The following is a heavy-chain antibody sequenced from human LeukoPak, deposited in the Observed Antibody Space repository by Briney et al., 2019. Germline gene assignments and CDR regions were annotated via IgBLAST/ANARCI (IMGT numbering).Heavy chain of an antibody. Sequence: ASVKVSCKASGYTFTSYDINWVRQATGHGLEWMGWMNPNSGNTGYAQKFQGRVTMTRNTSISTAYMELSSLRSEDTAVYYCARFYYDSTPSAFDIWGQGTMVTVSS. J-gene: IGHJ3*02. V-gene: IGHV1-8*01. CDR1: GYTFTSYD. CDR3: ARFYYDSTPSAFDI. D-gene: IGHD3-22*01. CDR2: MNPNSGNT.